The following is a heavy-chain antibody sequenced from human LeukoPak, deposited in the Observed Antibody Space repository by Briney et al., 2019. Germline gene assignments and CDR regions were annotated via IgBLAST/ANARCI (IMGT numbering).Heavy chain of an antibody. V-gene: IGHV4-34*01. J-gene: IGHJ4*02. D-gene: IGHD3-22*01. CDR3: ARGLEYYDSSGYYYAWHFDY. Sequence: SETLSLTCAVYGGSFSGYYWSWIRQPPGKGLGWIGEINHSGSTNYNPSLKSRVTISVDTSKNQFSLKLSSVTAADTAVYYCARGLEYYDSSGYYYAWHFDYWGQGTLVTVSS. CDR1: GGSFSGYY. CDR2: INHSGST.